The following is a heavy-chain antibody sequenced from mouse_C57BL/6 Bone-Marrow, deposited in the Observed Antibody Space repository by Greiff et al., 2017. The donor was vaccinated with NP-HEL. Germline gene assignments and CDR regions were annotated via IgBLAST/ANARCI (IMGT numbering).Heavy chain of an antibody. CDR2: INPNYGTT. V-gene: IGHV1-39*01. CDR3: AREGDY. J-gene: IGHJ2*01. CDR1: GYSFTDYN. Sequence: EVQLQQSGPELVKPGASVKISCKASGYSFTDYNMNWVKQSNGKRLEWIGVINPNYGTTSYNLKFKDKATLAVDQSSSTAYMHLHSLTSEDAAVYYCAREGDYWGQGTTLTVSS.